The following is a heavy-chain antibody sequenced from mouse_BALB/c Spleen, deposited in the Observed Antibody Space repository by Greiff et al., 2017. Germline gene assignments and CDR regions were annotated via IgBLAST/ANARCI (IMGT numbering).Heavy chain of an antibody. CDR2: ISDGGSYT. CDR1: GFTFSDYY. J-gene: IGHJ2*01. Sequence: EVHLVESGGGLVKPGGSLKLSCAASGFTFSDYYMYWVRQTPEKRLEWVATISDGGSYTYYPDSVKGRFTISRDNAKNNLYLQMSSLKSEDTAMYYCARGNWGAFDYWGQGTTLTVSS. CDR3: ARGNWGAFDY. V-gene: IGHV5-4*02.